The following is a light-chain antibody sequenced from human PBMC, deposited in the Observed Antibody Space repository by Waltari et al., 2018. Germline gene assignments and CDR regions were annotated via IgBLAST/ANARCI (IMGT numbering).Light chain of an antibody. V-gene: IGLV2-11*01. CDR3: CSFARSSTLV. CDR2: DVP. Sequence: QSALTQPRSVSGSPGQSVTISCTGTSSDVGYYNYVSWYQQHPGTPPKRMIYDVPKAPSWVPDRFSGSNSGNTASLTVSGLQAEDEADYYCCSFARSSTLVFGGGTKLTVL. CDR1: SSDVGYYNY. J-gene: IGLJ2*01.